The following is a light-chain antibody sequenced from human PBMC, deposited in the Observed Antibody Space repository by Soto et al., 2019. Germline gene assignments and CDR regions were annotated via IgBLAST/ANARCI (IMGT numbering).Light chain of an antibody. V-gene: IGKV1-5*03. CDR1: QTISSW. CDR2: KAS. Sequence: DIQMTQSPSTLSASVGDGVTITCRASQTISSWLAWYQQRPGKAPKLLIYKASNLQSEVPSRFSGSGSGTEFTLTISNLQPDDFATYYCQQYATYPYTFGQGTKLEI. J-gene: IGKJ2*01. CDR3: QQYATYPYT.